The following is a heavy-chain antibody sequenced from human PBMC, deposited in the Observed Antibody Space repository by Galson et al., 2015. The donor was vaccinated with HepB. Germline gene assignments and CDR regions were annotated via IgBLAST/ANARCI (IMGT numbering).Heavy chain of an antibody. CDR1: GFTFDDYA. CDR2: ICWNSGSG. D-gene: IGHD3-22*01. CDR3: ALLAGYYDSSGYYDAFDI. Sequence: SLRLSCAASGFTFDDYAMHWVRQAPGKGLEWVPGICWNSGSGGYADSVKVRFPISRDNAKNSLYLQMNSLRAEDTVLYYCALLAGYYDSSGYYDAFDIWGQGTMVTVSS. V-gene: IGHV3-9*01. J-gene: IGHJ3*02.